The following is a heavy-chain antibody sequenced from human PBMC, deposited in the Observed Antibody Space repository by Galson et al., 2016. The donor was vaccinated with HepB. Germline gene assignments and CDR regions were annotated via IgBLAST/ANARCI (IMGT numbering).Heavy chain of an antibody. V-gene: IGHV1-24*01. CDR2: FDPEDGEA. J-gene: IGHJ5*02. Sequence: SCKVPGHTLSEFAIYWVRQAPGEGLEWMEGFDPEDGEAVYAQKFQGRITMTEDTSTDTVYMDLSSLTSEDTAIYYCAIRVGVRADWFDPWGQGTLVTVSS. D-gene: IGHD2-21*01. CDR1: GHTLSEFA. CDR3: AIRVGVRADWFDP.